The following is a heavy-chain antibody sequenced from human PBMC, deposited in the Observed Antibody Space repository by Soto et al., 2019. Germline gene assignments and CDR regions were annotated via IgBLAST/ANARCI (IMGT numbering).Heavy chain of an antibody. V-gene: IGHV6-1*01. D-gene: IGHD4-17*01. Sequence: SQTLSLTCAISGDSVSGNSAAWNWIRQSPSRGLEWLGRTYYRSKWYNDYAVSVKSRITINPDTSKNQFSLQLNSVTPEDTAVYYCARALDFYGDYVEGAYYFDYWGQGTLVTVSS. J-gene: IGHJ4*02. CDR2: TYYRSKWYN. CDR1: GDSVSGNSAA. CDR3: ARALDFYGDYVEGAYYFDY.